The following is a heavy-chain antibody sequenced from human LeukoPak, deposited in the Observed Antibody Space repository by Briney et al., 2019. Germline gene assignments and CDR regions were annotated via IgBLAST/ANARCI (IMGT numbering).Heavy chain of an antibody. Sequence: YYAYSVKGRFTISRDNSKNTLYLQMNSLRAEDTAVYYCARSISRGYDSSGYYYGPDAFDIWGQGTMVTVSS. V-gene: IGHV3-30*01. CDR3: ARSISRGYDSSGYYYGPDAFDI. J-gene: IGHJ3*02. D-gene: IGHD3-22*01.